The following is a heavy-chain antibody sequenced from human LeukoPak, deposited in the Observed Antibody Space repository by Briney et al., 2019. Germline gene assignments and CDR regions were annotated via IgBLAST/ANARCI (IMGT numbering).Heavy chain of an antibody. CDR1: GYSFTSYW. CDR2: IYPGDSDT. V-gene: IGHV5-51*01. J-gene: IGHJ6*03. CDR3: ARQEGDCSGGSCYYYMDV. D-gene: IGHD2-15*01. Sequence: GESLKISCKGSGYSFTSYWIGWVRQMPGKGLEWMGIIYPGDSDTRYSPSFQGQVTISADKSISTAYLQWSSLKASDTAMYYCARQEGDCSGGSCYYYMDVWGKGTTVTVSS.